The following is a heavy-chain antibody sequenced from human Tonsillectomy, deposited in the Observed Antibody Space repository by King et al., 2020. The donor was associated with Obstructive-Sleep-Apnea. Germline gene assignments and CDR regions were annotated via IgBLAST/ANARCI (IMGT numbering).Heavy chain of an antibody. CDR1: GFTFSSYS. J-gene: IGHJ3*01. V-gene: IGHV3-21*03. CDR2: ISDSGRFK. Sequence: VQLVESGGGLVKPGASLRLSCAASGFTFSSYSMNWVRQAPGKGLEWVSSISDSGRFKFYSDSLKGRFTISRDNAENSLYLQINSLRDDDTAVYYCAREGSRFRDALDFWGQGTLVTVSS. D-gene: IGHD3-3*01. CDR3: AREGSRFRDALDF.